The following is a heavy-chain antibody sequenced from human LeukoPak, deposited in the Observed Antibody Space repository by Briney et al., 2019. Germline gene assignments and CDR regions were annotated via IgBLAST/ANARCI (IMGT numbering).Heavy chain of an antibody. CDR3: ASFDGAVAEP. V-gene: IGHV3-7*01. CDR2: INQAGTEK. Sequence: GGSLRLSCAASGFTFSTHWMTWVRQAPGKGLEWVANINQAGTEKYYVDSVKGRFTISRDNAKNSLSLQINSLRAEDTAVYYCASFDGAVAEPWGQGTLVTVSS. J-gene: IGHJ5*02. CDR1: GFTFSTHW. D-gene: IGHD6-19*01.